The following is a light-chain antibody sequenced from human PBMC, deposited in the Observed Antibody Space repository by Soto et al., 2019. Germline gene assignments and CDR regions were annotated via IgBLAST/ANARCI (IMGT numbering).Light chain of an antibody. CDR3: QQYGSSPRT. CDR2: ASS. J-gene: IGKJ1*01. CDR1: QSVSSSY. V-gene: IGKV3-20*01. Sequence: EIVFTPSPGTLSFSPGERATLSCRASQSVSSSYLAWYQHKPGQAPRLLIYASSNRATGIPDRFSGSASGPDFTLTINRLEPEDFAVYYCQQYGSSPRTFGQGTKVDIK.